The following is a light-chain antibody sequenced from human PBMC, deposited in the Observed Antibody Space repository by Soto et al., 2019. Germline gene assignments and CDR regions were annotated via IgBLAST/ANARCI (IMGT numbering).Light chain of an antibody. J-gene: IGLJ2*01. V-gene: IGLV3-25*02. Sequence: SYELTQPPSVSVSPGQTAKITCSGDTLTKQYTYWYQQKPGQAPVLVIFKDSERPSGIPDRFSGSSSGTIVTLTISAVQAEDEADYYCQSADSSDTYVIFGGGTKLTVL. CDR3: QSADSSDTYVI. CDR2: KDS. CDR1: TLTKQY.